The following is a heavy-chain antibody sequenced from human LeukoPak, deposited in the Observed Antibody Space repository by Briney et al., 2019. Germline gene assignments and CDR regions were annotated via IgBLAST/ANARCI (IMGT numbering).Heavy chain of an antibody. CDR3: ASVGCSSTSCHGEYYYYMDV. D-gene: IGHD2-2*01. J-gene: IGHJ6*03. CDR2: IIPILGIA. CDR1: GGTFSSYT. V-gene: IGHV1-69*02. Sequence: SVKVSCKASGGTFSSYTISWVRQATGQGLEWMGRIIPILGIANYAQKFQGRVTITADKSTSTAYMELSSLRSEDTAVYYCASVGCSSTSCHGEYYYYMDVWRKGTTVTVSS.